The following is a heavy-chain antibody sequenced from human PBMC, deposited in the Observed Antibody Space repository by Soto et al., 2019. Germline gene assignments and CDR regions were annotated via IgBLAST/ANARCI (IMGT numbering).Heavy chain of an antibody. Sequence: QVQLVESGGGVVQPGRSLRLSCAASGFTFSSYAMHWVRQAPGKGLEWVAVISYDGSNKYYADSVKGRFTISRDNSKNTLYLQMNSLRAEDTAVYYCARDSPIVVVVAATQSKNGMDVWGRGTTVTVSS. CDR1: GFTFSSYA. V-gene: IGHV3-30-3*01. CDR3: ARDSPIVVVVAATQSKNGMDV. D-gene: IGHD2-15*01. CDR2: ISYDGSNK. J-gene: IGHJ6*02.